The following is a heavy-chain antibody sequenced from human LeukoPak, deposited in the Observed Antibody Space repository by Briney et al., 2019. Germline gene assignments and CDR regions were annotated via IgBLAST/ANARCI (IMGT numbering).Heavy chain of an antibody. Sequence: PSETLSLTCAVYGGSFSGYYWSWIRQPPGKGLEWIGEINHSGSTNYNPSLKSRVTISVDTSKNQFSLKLSSVTAADTAVYYCARGRYYDSSGYYPDYWGQGTLVTVSS. CDR2: INHSGST. D-gene: IGHD3-22*01. V-gene: IGHV4-34*01. CDR3: ARGRYYDSSGYYPDY. CDR1: GGSFSGYY. J-gene: IGHJ4*02.